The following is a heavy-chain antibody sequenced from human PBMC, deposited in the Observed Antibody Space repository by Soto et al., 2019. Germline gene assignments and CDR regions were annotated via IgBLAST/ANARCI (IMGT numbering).Heavy chain of an antibody. CDR1: GGSFSGYY. CDR3: AGSGYYHNSXMDG. V-gene: IGHV4-34*01. Sequence: SETLSLTCAVYGGSFSGYYWTWIRQPPGTGLEWIGEINHSGSTNYNPSLKSRVTISVDRSKNQFSLKLSSVTAADTAVYYCAGSGYYHNSXMDGWGQGTTVTVSS. D-gene: IGHD3-22*01. J-gene: IGHJ6*02. CDR2: INHSGST.